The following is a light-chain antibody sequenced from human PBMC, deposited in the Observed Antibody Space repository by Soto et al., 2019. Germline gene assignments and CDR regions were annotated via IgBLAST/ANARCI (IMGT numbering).Light chain of an antibody. V-gene: IGKV3D-7*01. CDR1: QSVNSNY. CDR3: QQDYNLPIT. CDR2: GSS. J-gene: IGKJ5*01. Sequence: EIVLTQSPGTLSLSPGERATLSCRASQSVNSNYLVWYQQNPGQAPRLLIYGSSTRATDIPARFSGSGSGTDFTLTISSLQPEDFAVYYCQQDYNLPITFGQGTRLEI.